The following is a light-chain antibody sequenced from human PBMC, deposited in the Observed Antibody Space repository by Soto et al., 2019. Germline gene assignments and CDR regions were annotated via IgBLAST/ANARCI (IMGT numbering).Light chain of an antibody. J-gene: IGLJ3*02. V-gene: IGLV1-51*02. CDR1: SSNIGSDF. CDR2: ENT. Sequence: QAVLTQPPSVSAAPGQKVTISCSGSSSNIGSDFVSWYQQLPGTAPQLLIYENTKRPAGIPDRFSGYKSATSATLGITGLQTGDEADYYCAAWDTSRSGGVFGGGTKLTVL. CDR3: AAWDTSRSGGV.